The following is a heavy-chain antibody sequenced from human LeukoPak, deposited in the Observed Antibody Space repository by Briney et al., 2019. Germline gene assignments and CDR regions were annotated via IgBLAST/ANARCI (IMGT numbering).Heavy chain of an antibody. CDR2: IIPIFGTA. V-gene: IGHV1-69*05. J-gene: IGHJ4*02. Sequence: SVKVSCTASGGTFSSYAISWVRQAPGQGLEWMGGIIPIFGTANYAQKFQGRVTITTEESTSTAYMELSSLRSEDTVVYYCARGLYPVAAAADGDYWGQGTLVTVSS. CDR3: ARGLYPVAAAADGDY. CDR1: GGTFSSYA. D-gene: IGHD6-13*01.